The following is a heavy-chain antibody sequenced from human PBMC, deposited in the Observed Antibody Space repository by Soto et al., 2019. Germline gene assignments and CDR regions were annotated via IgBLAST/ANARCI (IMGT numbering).Heavy chain of an antibody. V-gene: IGHV3-21*01. CDR3: ARDRNQGQWLVRESYYFDY. CDR1: GFTFSSYS. J-gene: IGHJ4*02. CDR2: ISSSSSYI. Sequence: PGGSLRLSCAASGFTFSSYSMNWVRQAPGKGLEWVSSISSSSSYIYYADSVKGRFTISRDNAKNSLYLQMNSLRAEDTAVYYCARDRNQGQWLVRESYYFDYWGQGTLVTAPQ. D-gene: IGHD6-19*01.